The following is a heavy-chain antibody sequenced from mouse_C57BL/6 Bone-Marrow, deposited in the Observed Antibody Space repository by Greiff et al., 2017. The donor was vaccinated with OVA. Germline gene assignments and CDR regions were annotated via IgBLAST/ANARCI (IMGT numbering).Heavy chain of an antibody. D-gene: IGHD2-4*01. CDR2: INSNNGGT. Sequence: EVQLQQSGPELAKPGASVKIPCKASGYTFTDYNMDWVKQSHGKSLEWIGDINSNNGGTIYNQKFKGKATLTVDKSSSTAYMELRSLTSEDTAVYYCARGGYYYYDGGAWFAYWGQGTLVTVSA. CDR3: ARGGYYYYDGGAWFAY. CDR1: GYTFTDYN. J-gene: IGHJ3*01. V-gene: IGHV1-18*01.